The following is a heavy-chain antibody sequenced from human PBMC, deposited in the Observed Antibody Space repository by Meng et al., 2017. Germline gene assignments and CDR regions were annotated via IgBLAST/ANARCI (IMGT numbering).Heavy chain of an antibody. V-gene: IGHV4-61*01. D-gene: IGHD5-24*01. Sequence: GSLRLSCTVSGGSVSSGSYYWSWIRQPPGKGLEWIGYIYYSGSTNYNPSLKSRVTISVDTSKNQFSLKLSSVTAADTAVYYCAREMAAPVGAFDIWGQGTMVTVSS. CDR1: GGSVSSGSYY. CDR3: AREMAAPVGAFDI. J-gene: IGHJ3*02. CDR2: IYYSGST.